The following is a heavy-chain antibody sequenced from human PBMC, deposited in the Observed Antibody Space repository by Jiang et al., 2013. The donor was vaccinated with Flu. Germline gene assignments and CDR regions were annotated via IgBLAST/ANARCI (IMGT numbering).Heavy chain of an antibody. Sequence: SLKSRVTISVVTSKNQFSLKLSSVTAADTAVYYCASKNYVWGSYRYAGMDVWGQGTTVTVSS. J-gene: IGHJ6*02. CDR3: ASKNYVWGSYRYAGMDV. D-gene: IGHD3-16*02. V-gene: IGHV4-34*01.